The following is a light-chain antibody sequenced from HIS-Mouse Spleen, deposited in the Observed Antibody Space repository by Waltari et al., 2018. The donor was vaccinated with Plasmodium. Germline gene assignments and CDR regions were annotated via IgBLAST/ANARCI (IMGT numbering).Light chain of an antibody. CDR1: QEISNY. V-gene: IGKV1-33*01. CDR2: DAS. CDR3: QQYDNLPLT. Sequence: DIQMTQSPSSLSASVGDRVTITCQASQEISNYLNWYQQKPGKAPKLLIYDASNLETGVPSRFSGSGSETDFTFTISSLQPEDIATYYCQQYDNLPLTFGGGTKVEIK. J-gene: IGKJ4*01.